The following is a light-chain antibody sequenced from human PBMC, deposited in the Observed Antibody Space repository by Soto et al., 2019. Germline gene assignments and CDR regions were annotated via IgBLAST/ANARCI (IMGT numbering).Light chain of an antibody. J-gene: IGKJ4*01. CDR3: QQVNVYPST. CDR1: QGISSW. CDR2: DAS. V-gene: IGKV1-12*02. Sequence: DIQMTHSPSSVSASVGDRVTITCRASQGISSWLAWYQQKPGKAPNLLIYDASTLHSGVPSRFSGGGSGTDFTLTISSLQPEDFATYYCQQVNVYPSTFGGGTKVDI.